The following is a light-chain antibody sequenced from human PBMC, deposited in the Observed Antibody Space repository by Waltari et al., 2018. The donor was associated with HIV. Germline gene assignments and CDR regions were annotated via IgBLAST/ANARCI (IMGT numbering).Light chain of an antibody. CDR1: IGAVTTSHY. V-gene: IGLV7-46*01. J-gene: IGLJ2*01. Sequence: QAVVTLEPSLTVSPGGTVTLTCGSSIGAVTTSHYPYWFHQKPGQAPRTLIYDTSYKHSWTPARFSGSLLGGKAALTLSGAQPEDEADYYCLLYYSGARVFGGGTRLTVL. CDR3: LLYYSGARV. CDR2: DTS.